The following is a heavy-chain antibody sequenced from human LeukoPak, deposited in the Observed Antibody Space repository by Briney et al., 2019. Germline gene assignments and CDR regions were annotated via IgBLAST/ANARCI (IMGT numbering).Heavy chain of an antibody. CDR1: GDSISYYY. D-gene: IGHD1-26*01. V-gene: IGHV4-59*01. CDR2: IYYSGST. CDR3: ARDGRISPYSGMDV. J-gene: IGHJ6*02. Sequence: SETLSLSCNVSGDSISYYYWSWIRQPPGKGLEWIGYIYYSGSTDYNSSLKSRVSISVDTSKNQFSLKLNSVAPADTAVYYCARDGRISPYSGMDVWGQGTTVTVSS.